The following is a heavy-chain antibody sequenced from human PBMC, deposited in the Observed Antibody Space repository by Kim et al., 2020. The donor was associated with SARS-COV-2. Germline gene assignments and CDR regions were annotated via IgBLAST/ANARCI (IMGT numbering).Heavy chain of an antibody. CDR2: IYYSGST. V-gene: IGHV4-39*01. Sequence: SETLSLTCTVSGGSISSSSYYWGWIRQPPGKGLEWIGSIYYSGSTYYNPSLKSRVTISVDTSKNQFSLKLSSVTAADTAVYCCAGVRFGSRGSSSLGHY. D-gene: IGHD6-6*01. CDR1: GGSISSSSYY. CDR3: AGVRFGSRGSSSLGHY. J-gene: IGHJ4*01.